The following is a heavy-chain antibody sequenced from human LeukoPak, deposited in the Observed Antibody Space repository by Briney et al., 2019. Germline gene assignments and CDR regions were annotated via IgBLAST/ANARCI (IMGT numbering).Heavy chain of an antibody. V-gene: IGHV3-53*01. CDR1: GFTFSSDG. CDR2: IYSGGST. Sequence: GGSLRLSCAASGFTFSSDGMTWVRQAPGKGLEWVSVIYSGGSTYYADSVKGRFTISRDNSKNTLYLQMNSLRAEDTAVYYCARGRGYCSGGSCLNFDYWGQGTLVTVSS. J-gene: IGHJ4*02. CDR3: ARGRGYCSGGSCLNFDY. D-gene: IGHD2-15*01.